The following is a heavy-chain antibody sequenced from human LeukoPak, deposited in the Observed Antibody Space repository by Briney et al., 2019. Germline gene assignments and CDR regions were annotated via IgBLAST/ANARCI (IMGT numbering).Heavy chain of an antibody. V-gene: IGHV4-39*07. D-gene: IGHD3-16*02. Sequence: SETLSLTCTVSGGSISSSSYYWGWIRQPPGKGLEWIGSIYYSGSTYYNPSLKSRVTISVDTSKNQFSLKLSSVTAADTAVYYCARELFMITFGGVIASFDYWGQGTLVTVSS. CDR2: IYYSGST. CDR1: GGSISSSSYY. CDR3: ARELFMITFGGVIASFDY. J-gene: IGHJ4*02.